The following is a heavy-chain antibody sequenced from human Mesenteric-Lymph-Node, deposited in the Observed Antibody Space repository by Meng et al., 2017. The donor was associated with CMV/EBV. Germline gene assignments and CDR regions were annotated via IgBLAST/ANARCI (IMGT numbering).Heavy chain of an antibody. CDR3: ASDYGSWSYRFDY. J-gene: IGHJ4*02. CDR2: IYHGGRT. V-gene: IGHV4-30-2*01. Sequence: VSGGSISSGDYSWSWIRKPPGKGLEWIGYIYHGGRTIYNPSLKRRVTLSLDKSKNQFSLQLRYVTAADTAVYFCASDYGSWSYRFDYWGQGILVTVSS. D-gene: IGHD3-10*01. CDR1: GGSISSGDYS.